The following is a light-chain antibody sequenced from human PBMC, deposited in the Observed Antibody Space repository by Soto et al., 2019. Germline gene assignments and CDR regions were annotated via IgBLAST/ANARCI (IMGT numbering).Light chain of an antibody. CDR1: QTFSTSY. V-gene: IGKV3-20*01. Sequence: EIVLTQSPGTLSLSPGEIATLSFSASQTFSTSYLAWYQQKPGQAPRLLIYGSSSRATGIPDRFSGHGSGTDFTLTISRLEPEDFAVYYCQQYGGSPITFGQGTRLEIK. CDR3: QQYGGSPIT. J-gene: IGKJ5*01. CDR2: GSS.